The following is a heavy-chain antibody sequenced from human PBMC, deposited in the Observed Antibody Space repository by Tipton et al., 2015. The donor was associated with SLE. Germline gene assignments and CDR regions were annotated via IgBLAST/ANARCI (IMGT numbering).Heavy chain of an antibody. J-gene: IGHJ4*02. CDR3: ARDHPVAGPFDY. CDR2: ISNSETT. CDR1: GGSISSHY. Sequence: TLSLTCTVSGGSISSHYLSWFRQAPGKGLEWIGYISNSETTNYNPSLKSRVTISVDTSKNQFSLKLRSVTAADTAVYYCARDHPVAGPFDYWGQGTLVTVSS. D-gene: IGHD6-19*01. V-gene: IGHV4-59*11.